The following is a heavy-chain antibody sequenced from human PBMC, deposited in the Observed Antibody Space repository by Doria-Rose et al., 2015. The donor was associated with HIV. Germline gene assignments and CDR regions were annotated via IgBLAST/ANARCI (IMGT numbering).Heavy chain of an antibody. CDR1: GFTFSSSW. D-gene: IGHD3-3*01. CDR2: IKPAGSEK. J-gene: IGHJ2*01. CDR3: ARDAGHYNFWSGYYSRYGCFAL. V-gene: IGHV3-7*01. Sequence: VPLVQSGGGLIQTGWSLSHSCSASGFTFSSSWMSWVRQAPGKGLEWVANIKPAGSEKYYVDSVKGRITISRDNAKNSLYLQMNSRRAEDTAVYYCARDAGHYNFWSGYYSRYGCFALGGRGSRGNGSS.